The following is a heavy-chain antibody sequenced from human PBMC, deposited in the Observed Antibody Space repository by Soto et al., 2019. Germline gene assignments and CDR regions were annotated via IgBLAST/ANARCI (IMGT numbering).Heavy chain of an antibody. D-gene: IGHD3-10*01. V-gene: IGHV1-2*02. CDR2: INPNSGGT. CDR1: GYTFNGYY. J-gene: IGHJ4*02. CDR3: ASTEGMLRVVLRFDY. Sequence: QVQLVQSGAEVKKPGASVKVSCKASGYTFNGYYMHWVRQAPGHGLEWMGWINPNSGGTNYAQKFQGRVTMTRDTSLSTAYLELSRLRSDDTAVYYCASTEGMLRVVLRFDYWGQGTLVTVSS.